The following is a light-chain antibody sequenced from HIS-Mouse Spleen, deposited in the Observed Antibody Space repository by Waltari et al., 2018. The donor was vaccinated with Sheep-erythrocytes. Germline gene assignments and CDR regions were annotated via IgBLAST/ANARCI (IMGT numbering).Light chain of an antibody. CDR3: YSTDSSGNHRV. V-gene: IGLV3-10*01. Sequence: SYELTQPPSVSVSPGQTARITCSGDALPKKYAYWYQHQSGQAPVLVIYEDSKRPSGIPERFSGSSSGTMATLTISGAQVEDEADYYCYSTDSSGNHRVFGGGTKLTVL. CDR1: ALPKKY. CDR2: EDS. J-gene: IGLJ2*01.